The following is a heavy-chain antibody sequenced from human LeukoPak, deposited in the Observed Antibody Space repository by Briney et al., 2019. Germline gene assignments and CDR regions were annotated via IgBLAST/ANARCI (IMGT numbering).Heavy chain of an antibody. V-gene: IGHV4-34*01. CDR1: GGSFSGYY. CDR3: ARWWDDYVWGSYRYRQGNFDY. D-gene: IGHD3-16*02. J-gene: IGHJ4*02. CDR2: INHSGST. Sequence: SETLSLTCAVYGGSFSGYYWSWIRQPPGKGLEWLGEINHSGSTNYKPSLKSRVTISVDTSKNQFSLKLSSVTAADTAVYYCARWWDDYVWGSYRYRQGNFDYWGQGTLVTVSS.